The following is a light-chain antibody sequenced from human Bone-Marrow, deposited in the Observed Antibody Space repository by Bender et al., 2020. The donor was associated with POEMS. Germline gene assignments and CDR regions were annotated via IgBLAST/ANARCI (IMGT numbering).Light chain of an antibody. CDR1: SDDIGSWNF. Sequence: QSALTQPRSVSGSPGQSVTISCTGTSDDIGSWNFVSWYQQLPGEAPKLLIYYDDLLTPGVSDRFSASKSGTSASLAISELQSEDEALYYCSAWDDSLSGWVFGGGTKLTVL. V-gene: IGLV1-36*01. CDR3: SAWDDSLSGWV. J-gene: IGLJ3*02. CDR2: YDD.